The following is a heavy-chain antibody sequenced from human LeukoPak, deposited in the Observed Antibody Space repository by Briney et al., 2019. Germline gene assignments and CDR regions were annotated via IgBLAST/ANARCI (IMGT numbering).Heavy chain of an antibody. CDR3: ARAAYCSSTSCYLPPDAFDI. Sequence: PSETLSLTCTVSGGSISSYYWSWIRQPPGKGLEWIGYIYYSGSTNYNPSLKSRVTISVDRSKNQFSLKLSSVTAADTAVYYCARAAYCSSTSCYLPPDAFDIWGQGTMVTVSS. J-gene: IGHJ3*02. CDR1: GGSISSYY. D-gene: IGHD2-2*01. CDR2: IYYSGST. V-gene: IGHV4-59*08.